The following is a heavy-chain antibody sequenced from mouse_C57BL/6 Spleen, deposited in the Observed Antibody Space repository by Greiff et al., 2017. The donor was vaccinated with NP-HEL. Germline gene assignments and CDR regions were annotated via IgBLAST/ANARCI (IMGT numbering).Heavy chain of an antibody. CDR3: GNQEYDYDWFAY. Sequence: VQLQQSGAELARPGASVKLSCKASGYTFTSYGISWVKQRTGQGLEWIGEIYPRSGNTYYNEKFKGKATLTADKSSSTAYMELRSLTSEDSAVYFCGNQEYDYDWFAYWGQGTLVTVSA. V-gene: IGHV1-81*01. J-gene: IGHJ3*01. CDR2: IYPRSGNT. CDR1: GYTFTSYG. D-gene: IGHD2-4*01.